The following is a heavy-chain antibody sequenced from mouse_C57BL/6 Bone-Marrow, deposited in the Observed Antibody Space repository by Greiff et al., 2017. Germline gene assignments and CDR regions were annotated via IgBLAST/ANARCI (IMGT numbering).Heavy chain of an antibody. D-gene: IGHD1-1*01. CDR2: ISDGGSYT. CDR3: ARSPVYYGSSYDFDV. J-gene: IGHJ1*03. V-gene: IGHV5-4*03. Sequence: EVKLVESGGGLVKPGGSLKLSCAASGFTFSRSAMSWVRQTPEKRLEWVATISDGGSYTYYPDNVKGRFPISRDNAKNNLYLQMSHLKSEDTAMYYCARSPVYYGSSYDFDVWGTGTTVTVSS. CDR1: GFTFSRSA.